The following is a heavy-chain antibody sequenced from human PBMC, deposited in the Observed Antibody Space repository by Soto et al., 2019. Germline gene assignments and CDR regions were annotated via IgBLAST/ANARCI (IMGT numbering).Heavy chain of an antibody. J-gene: IGHJ5*02. D-gene: IGHD3-9*01. CDR2: ISGSGDST. CDR1: GFTFSSYW. CDR3: ARGLDILTGYSTNWFDP. Sequence: PGGSLRLSCAASGFTFSSYWMHRVRQAPGKGLEWVSAISGSGDSTYYADSVKGRFTISRDNSKNTLYLQVNSLRAEDTAVYYCARGLDILTGYSTNWFDPWGQGTLVTVSS. V-gene: IGHV3-23*01.